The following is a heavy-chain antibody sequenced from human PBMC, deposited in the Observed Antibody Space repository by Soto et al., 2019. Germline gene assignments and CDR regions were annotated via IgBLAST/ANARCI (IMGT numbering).Heavy chain of an antibody. V-gene: IGHV1-2*04. CDR3: ARASSSWYNWFDP. Sequence: ASVKVSCKASGYTFTGYYMHWVRQAPGQGLEWMGWINPNSGGTNYAQKFQGWVTMTRDTSISTAYMELSRLRSDDTAVYYWARASSSWYNWFDPWGQGSLVTVSS. J-gene: IGHJ5*02. D-gene: IGHD6-13*01. CDR1: GYTFTGYY. CDR2: INPNSGGT.